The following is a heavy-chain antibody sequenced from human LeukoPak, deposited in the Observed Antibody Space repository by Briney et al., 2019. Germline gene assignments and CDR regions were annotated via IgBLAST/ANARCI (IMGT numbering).Heavy chain of an antibody. D-gene: IGHD3-10*01. Sequence: GGSLRLSCAASGFTFSSYAMSWVRQAPGKGLEWVSAISGSGGSTYYADSVKGRFTISRDNSKNTLYLQINSLRAEDTAVYYCAKEMYYYGSGTLGDYWGQGTLVTVSS. CDR2: ISGSGGST. CDR3: AKEMYYYGSGTLGDY. J-gene: IGHJ4*02. CDR1: GFTFSSYA. V-gene: IGHV3-23*01.